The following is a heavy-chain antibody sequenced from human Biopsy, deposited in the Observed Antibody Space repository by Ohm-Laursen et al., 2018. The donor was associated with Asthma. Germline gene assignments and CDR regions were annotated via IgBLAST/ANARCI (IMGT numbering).Heavy chain of an antibody. Sequence: DSVKVSCKISGYSLTDLSMHWVRQAPGQGLERMGGHDHEEGGTVNARRFQGRVTMTEDTSTDTAYMELSSLSSDDTAVYYCASDFPKDYVRYNFQFWGQGTLVTVSS. D-gene: IGHD4-17*01. CDR2: HDHEEGGT. CDR3: ASDFPKDYVRYNFQF. J-gene: IGHJ4*02. CDR1: GYSLTDLS. V-gene: IGHV1-24*01.